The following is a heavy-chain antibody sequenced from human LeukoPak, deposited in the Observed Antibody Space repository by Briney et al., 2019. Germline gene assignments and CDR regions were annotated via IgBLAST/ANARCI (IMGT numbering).Heavy chain of an antibody. Sequence: VAPVKVSCKASGYTFTGYYMHWVRQAPGQGLEWMGWINPNSGVTSYAQKFQGRVTMTRDMSTSTVYMELSSLRSEDTAVYYCARESLAARPYLDYWGQGTLVTVSS. CDR2: INPNSGVT. V-gene: IGHV1-2*02. CDR3: ARESLAARPYLDY. D-gene: IGHD6-6*01. CDR1: GYTFTGYY. J-gene: IGHJ4*02.